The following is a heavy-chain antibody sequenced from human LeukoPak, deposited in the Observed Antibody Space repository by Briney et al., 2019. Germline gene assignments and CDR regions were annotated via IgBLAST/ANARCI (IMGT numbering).Heavy chain of an antibody. D-gene: IGHD3-22*01. Sequence: SETLSLTCSVSSVSINGYYWSWIRQSAGKGLEWLGRFYFSGSSDYNPSLKSRVTISVDTSKNQFSLKLSSVTAADTAVYYCARHHGSGYYAYFDYWGQGTLVTVSS. CDR1: SVSINGYY. CDR2: FYFSGSS. CDR3: ARHHGSGYYAYFDY. J-gene: IGHJ4*02. V-gene: IGHV4-4*07.